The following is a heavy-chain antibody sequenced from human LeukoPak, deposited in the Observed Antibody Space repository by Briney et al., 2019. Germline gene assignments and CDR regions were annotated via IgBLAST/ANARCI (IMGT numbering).Heavy chain of an antibody. CDR1: GGSISSYY. J-gene: IGHJ4*02. V-gene: IGHV4-59*12. D-gene: IGHD3-10*01. CDR3: ARDTGSGSYGTF. Sequence: NPSETLSLPCTVSGGSISSYYWSWIRQPPGKGLEWIGYIYYSGSTNYNPSLKSRVTISVDTSKNQFSLKLSSVTAADTAVYYCARDTGSGSYGTFWGQGTLVTVSS. CDR2: IYYSGST.